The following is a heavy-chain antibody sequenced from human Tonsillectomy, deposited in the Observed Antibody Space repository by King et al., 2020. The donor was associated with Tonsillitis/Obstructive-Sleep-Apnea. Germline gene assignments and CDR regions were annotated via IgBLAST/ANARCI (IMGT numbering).Heavy chain of an antibody. D-gene: IGHD2-2*01. V-gene: IGHV3-13*04. CDR2: IGTAGDT. J-gene: IGHJ2*01. Sequence: QLVQSGGGLVQPGGSLRLSCAASGFTFSSYDMHWVRQATGKGLEWVSAIGTAGDTYYPGSVKGRFTISRENAKNSLYLQMNSLRAGDTAVYYCARDRKYGCSSTSGTKWYFDLWGRGTLDTVSS. CDR1: GFTFSSYD. CDR3: ARDRKYGCSSTSGTKWYFDL.